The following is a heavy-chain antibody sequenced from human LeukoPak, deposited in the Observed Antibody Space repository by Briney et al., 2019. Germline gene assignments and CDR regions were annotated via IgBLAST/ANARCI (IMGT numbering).Heavy chain of an antibody. CDR1: GYTFTNFV. J-gene: IGHJ4*02. CDR3: ARDSGSGNNDY. Sequence: ASVKVSCKASGYTFTNFVIHWVRQAPGQRLEWMGWLNAGNGDTEYSQSFQGRVTITRDTSATTAFMELSSLRSEDAAVYYCARDSGSGNNDYWGQGTLVTVSS. V-gene: IGHV1-3*01. D-gene: IGHD1-26*01. CDR2: LNAGNGDT.